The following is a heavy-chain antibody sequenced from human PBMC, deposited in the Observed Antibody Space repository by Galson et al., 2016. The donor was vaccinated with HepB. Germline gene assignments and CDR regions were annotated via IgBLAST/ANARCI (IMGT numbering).Heavy chain of an antibody. D-gene: IGHD5-24*01. CDR1: GFIFNHFG. J-gene: IGHJ4*02. CDR3: ARDTGGGGYNPQF. V-gene: IGHV3-33*01. CDR2: IWFDGSKQ. Sequence: SLRLSCAASGFIFNHFGMHWVRQAPGKGLEWVAVIWFDGSKQSYGDSVKGRFTISRDNSKNTPYLQINSLRAVDTAVYYCARDTGGGGYNPQFWGQGTLVTVSS.